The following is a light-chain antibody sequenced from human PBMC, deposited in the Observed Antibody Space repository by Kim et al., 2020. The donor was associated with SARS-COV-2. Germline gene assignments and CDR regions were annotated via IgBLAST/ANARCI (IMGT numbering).Light chain of an antibody. V-gene: IGLV1-47*01. CDR3: AAWDDSLSGHYV. CDR1: SSNIGSNY. J-gene: IGLJ1*01. CDR2: RNN. Sequence: ELTQPPSASGTPGQRVTISCSGSSSNIGSNYVYWYQQLPGTAPKLLIYRNNQRPSGVPDRFSGSKSGTSASLAISGLRSEDEADYYCAAWDDSLSGHYVFGTGTKVSVL.